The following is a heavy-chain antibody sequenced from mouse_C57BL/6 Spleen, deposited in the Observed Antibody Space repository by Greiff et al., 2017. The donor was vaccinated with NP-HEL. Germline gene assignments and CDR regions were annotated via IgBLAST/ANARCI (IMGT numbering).Heavy chain of an antibody. J-gene: IGHJ2*01. V-gene: IGHV1-20*01. CDR1: GYSFTVSF. CDR2: IIPYNGDT. Sequence: EVQLQQSGPELVKPGDSVKISCKASGYSFTVSFLNWVMRGHGKGLAWFGRIIPYNGDTFYNQKFKGKATLTVDKSSSTAHMELRSLTSEDSAVYYCARSFYSNYAFDYWGQGTTLTVSS. D-gene: IGHD2-5*01. CDR3: ARSFYSNYAFDY.